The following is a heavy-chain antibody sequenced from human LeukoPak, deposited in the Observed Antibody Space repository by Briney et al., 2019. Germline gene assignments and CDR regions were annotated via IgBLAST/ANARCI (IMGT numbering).Heavy chain of an antibody. V-gene: IGHV4-39*07. CDR3: AREERLVHDWFDP. CDR1: GGSISSSSYY. CDR2: IYYSGST. D-gene: IGHD6-19*01. Sequence: PSETLSLTCTVSGGSISSSSYYWGWIRQPPGKGLEWIGSIYYSGSTYYNPPLKSRVTISVDTSKNQFSLKLSSVTAADTAVYYCAREERLVHDWFDPWGQGTLVTVSS. J-gene: IGHJ5*02.